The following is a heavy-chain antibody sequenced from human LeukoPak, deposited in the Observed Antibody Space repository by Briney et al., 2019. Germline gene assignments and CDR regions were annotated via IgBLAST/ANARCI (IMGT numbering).Heavy chain of an antibody. J-gene: IGHJ6*03. CDR1: GYTFTNYG. CDR3: ARDTFYYYMDV. CDR2: INTNTGNP. Sequence: ASVKVSCKASGYTFTNYGINWVRQAPGQGLEWMGWINTNTGNPTYAQGFTGRFVFSLDTSVSTAYLQISSLKAEDTAVYYCARDTFYYYMDVWGKGTTVTVSS. V-gene: IGHV7-4-1*02.